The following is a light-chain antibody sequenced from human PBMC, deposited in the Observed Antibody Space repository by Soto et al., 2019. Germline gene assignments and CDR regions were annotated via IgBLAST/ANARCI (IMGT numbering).Light chain of an antibody. Sequence: DIQMTQSPSSLSASVGDRVTITCRASQGNGDDLGWYQQKPGKAPKRLIYAASGLQSGVPSRFSGSGSGTEFTLTISSLQPEDFVTYYCQQYNSYPLTFGGGTKVEVK. J-gene: IGKJ4*01. CDR2: AAS. V-gene: IGKV1-17*01. CDR1: QGNGDD. CDR3: QQYNSYPLT.